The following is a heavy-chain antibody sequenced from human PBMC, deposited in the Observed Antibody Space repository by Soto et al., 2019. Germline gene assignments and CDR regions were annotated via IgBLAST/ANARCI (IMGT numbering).Heavy chain of an antibody. V-gene: IGHV3-48*01. CDR3: ARVPGTARWWDF. CDR1: GFTFSSYS. Sequence: GGSLRLSCAASGFTFSSYSMNWVRQAPGKGLEWVSYISSSSTIYYADSVKGRFTISRDNAKNSLYLQMNSLRAEDTAVYYCARVPGTARWWDFWGQGTLVTVSS. CDR2: ISSSSTI. J-gene: IGHJ4*02. D-gene: IGHD2-15*01.